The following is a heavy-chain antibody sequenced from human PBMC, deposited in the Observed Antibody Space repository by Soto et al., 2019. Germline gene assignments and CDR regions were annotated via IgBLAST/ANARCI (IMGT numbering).Heavy chain of an antibody. CDR3: ARDSRGIAAAGGYYFDY. V-gene: IGHV4-31*03. CDR2: IYYRGST. D-gene: IGHD6-13*01. Sequence: QVQLQESGPGLVKPSQTLSLTCTVSGGSISSGGYYWSWIRQHPGKGLEWIGYIYYRGSTYYNPSLTSRVTISVDTSKNQFSLKLSSVTAADTAVYYCARDSRGIAAAGGYYFDYWGQGTLVTVSS. J-gene: IGHJ4*02. CDR1: GGSISSGGYY.